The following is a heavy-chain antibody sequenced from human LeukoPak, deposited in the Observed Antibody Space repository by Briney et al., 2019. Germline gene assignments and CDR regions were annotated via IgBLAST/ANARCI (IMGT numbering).Heavy chain of an antibody. CDR2: IYYSGST. Sequence: SETLSLTCTVSGGSISSSSYYWGWIRQPPGKGLEWIGSIYYSGSTYYNPSLKSRVTISVDTSKNQFSLQLNSVTPEDTAIYYCARERHIAESDGWFDPWGQGTLVTVSS. D-gene: IGHD6-13*01. CDR1: GGSISSSSYY. J-gene: IGHJ5*02. CDR3: ARERHIAESDGWFDP. V-gene: IGHV4-39*02.